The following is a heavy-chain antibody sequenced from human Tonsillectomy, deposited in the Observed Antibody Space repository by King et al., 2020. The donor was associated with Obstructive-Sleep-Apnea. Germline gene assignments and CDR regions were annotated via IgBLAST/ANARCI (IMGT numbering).Heavy chain of an antibody. J-gene: IGHJ3*02. CDR3: ARDLRYYYDSSGYSDAFDI. CDR2: IIPILGIA. D-gene: IGHD3-22*01. CDR1: GGTFSSYA. V-gene: IGHV1-69*10. Sequence: QLVQSGAEVKKPGSSVKVSCKASGGTFSSYAISWVRQAPGQGLEWMVGIIPILGIANYAQKFQGRVTITADKSTSTAYMELSSLRSEDTAVYYCARDLRYYYDSSGYSDAFDIWGQGTMVTVSS.